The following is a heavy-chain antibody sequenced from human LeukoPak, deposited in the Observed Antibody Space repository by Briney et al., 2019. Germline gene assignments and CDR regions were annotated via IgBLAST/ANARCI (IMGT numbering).Heavy chain of an antibody. D-gene: IGHD2-2*02. Sequence: SETLSLTCTVSGGSISSYHWSWIRQPPGKGLEWIGYIYYSGSTNYNPSLKSRVTISVDTSKNQFSLKLSSVTAADTAVYYCARQYTSGGAFDIWGQGTMVTVSS. CDR2: IYYSGST. CDR1: GGSISSYH. V-gene: IGHV4-59*08. CDR3: ARQYTSGGAFDI. J-gene: IGHJ3*02.